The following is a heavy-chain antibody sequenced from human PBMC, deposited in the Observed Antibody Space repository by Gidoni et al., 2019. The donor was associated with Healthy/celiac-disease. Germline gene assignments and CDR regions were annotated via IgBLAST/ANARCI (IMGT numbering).Heavy chain of an antibody. J-gene: IGHJ2*01. CDR1: GFTFSSYG. D-gene: IGHD1-26*01. CDR3: ARDRRTSGGRYFDL. Sequence: QVQLVESGGGVVQPGRSLRLSCAASGFTFSSYGMHWVRQAPGKGLEWVAVIWYDGSNKYYADSVKGRFTISRDNSKNTLYLQMNSLRAEDTAVYYCARDRRTSGGRYFDLWGRGTLVTVSS. V-gene: IGHV3-33*08. CDR2: IWYDGSNK.